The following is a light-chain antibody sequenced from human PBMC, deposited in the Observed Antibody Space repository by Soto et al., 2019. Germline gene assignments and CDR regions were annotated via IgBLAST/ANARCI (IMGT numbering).Light chain of an antibody. CDR3: QQYNSYSWT. CDR2: DAS. Sequence: DIEMTQSPSTLSASEGDRVTNTCRASQSISSWLAWYQQKPGKAPKLLIYDASSLESGVPSRFSGSGSGTEFTLTISSLQPDDFATYYCQQYNSYSWTFGQGTKVDIK. J-gene: IGKJ1*01. CDR1: QSISSW. V-gene: IGKV1-5*01.